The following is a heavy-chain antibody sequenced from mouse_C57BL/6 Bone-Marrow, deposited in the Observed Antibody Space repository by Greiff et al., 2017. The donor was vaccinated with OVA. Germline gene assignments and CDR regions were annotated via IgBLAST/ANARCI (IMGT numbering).Heavy chain of an antibody. Sequence: VQLQQSGAELVRPGASVKLSCKASGYTFTDYYINWVKQRPGQGLEWIARIYPGSGNTYYNEKFKGKATLTAEKSSSTAYMQLSSLTSEDSAVYFCAREDSSGDYWGQGTTLTVSS. CDR3: AREDSSGDY. V-gene: IGHV1-76*01. D-gene: IGHD3-2*02. CDR1: GYTFTDYY. J-gene: IGHJ2*01. CDR2: IYPGSGNT.